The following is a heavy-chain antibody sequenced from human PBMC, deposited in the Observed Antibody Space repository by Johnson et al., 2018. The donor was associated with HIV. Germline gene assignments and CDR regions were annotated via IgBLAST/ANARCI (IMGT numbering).Heavy chain of an antibody. CDR1: GFTFSSYW. V-gene: IGHV3-74*02. J-gene: IGHJ3*02. CDR2: INSDGSST. Sequence: VQLVQSGGGVVQPGGSLRLSCAASGFTFSSYWMHWVRQAPGKGLVWVSRINSDGSSTSYADSVKGRFTISRDNSKNTLYLQMNSLRAEDTAVYYCASAEIAAAATGHDAFDIWGQGTMVTVSS. CDR3: ASAEIAAAATGHDAFDI. D-gene: IGHD6-13*01.